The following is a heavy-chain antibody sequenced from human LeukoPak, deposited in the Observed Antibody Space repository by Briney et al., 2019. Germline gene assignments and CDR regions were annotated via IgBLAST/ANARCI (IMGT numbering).Heavy chain of an antibody. CDR2: ISAYNGNT. CDR3: ARAVAKMTTVTPFDY. CDR1: GYTFTDYY. D-gene: IGHD4-17*01. Sequence: ASVKVSCKASGYTFTDYYMHWVRQAPGQGLEWMGWISAYNGNTNYAQKLQGRVTITADKSTSTAYMELSSLRSEDTAVYYCARAVAKMTTVTPFDYWGQGTLVTVSS. J-gene: IGHJ4*02. V-gene: IGHV1-18*04.